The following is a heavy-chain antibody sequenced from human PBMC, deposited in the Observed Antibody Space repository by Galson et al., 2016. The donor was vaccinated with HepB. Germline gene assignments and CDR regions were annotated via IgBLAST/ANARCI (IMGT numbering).Heavy chain of an antibody. D-gene: IGHD6-13*01. J-gene: IGHJ4*02. Sequence: SLRLSCAASGFTFSNYAMTWVRQAPGKGLEWVSTVNDNGGRTYCADSVKGRCTISRDNSKNTLYLQMNSLRAEDTAIYYCAKNFSPAPGRGSDYFDSWGQGTLVTVSS. CDR3: AKNFSPAPGRGSDYFDS. CDR1: GFTFSNYA. CDR2: VNDNGGRT. V-gene: IGHV3-23*01.